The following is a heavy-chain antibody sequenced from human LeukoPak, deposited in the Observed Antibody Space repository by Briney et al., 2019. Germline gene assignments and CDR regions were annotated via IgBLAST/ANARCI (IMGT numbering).Heavy chain of an antibody. CDR3: AKDRGIAAAGRSRMLYYFDY. Sequence: GGSLRLSCAASGFVFSSYEMNWVRQAPGKGLEWVAVISYDGSNKYYADSVKGRFTISRDNSKNTLYLQMNSLRAEDTAVYYCAKDRGIAAAGRSRMLYYFDYWGQGTLVTVSS. D-gene: IGHD6-13*01. J-gene: IGHJ4*02. CDR2: ISYDGSNK. V-gene: IGHV3-30*18. CDR1: GFVFSSYE.